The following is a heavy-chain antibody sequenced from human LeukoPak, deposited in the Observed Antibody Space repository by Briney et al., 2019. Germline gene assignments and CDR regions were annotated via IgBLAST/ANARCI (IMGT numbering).Heavy chain of an antibody. J-gene: IGHJ3*02. D-gene: IGHD1-14*01. Sequence: SETLSLTCTVSGGSISSSSYYWGWIRQPPGKGLEWIGSIYYSGSTYYNPSLKSRVTISVDTSKNQFSLKLSSVTAADTAVYYCARDLGPYNTSPNSGAFDIWGQGTMVTVSS. CDR3: ARDLGPYNTSPNSGAFDI. V-gene: IGHV4-39*02. CDR2: IYYSGST. CDR1: GGSISSSSYY.